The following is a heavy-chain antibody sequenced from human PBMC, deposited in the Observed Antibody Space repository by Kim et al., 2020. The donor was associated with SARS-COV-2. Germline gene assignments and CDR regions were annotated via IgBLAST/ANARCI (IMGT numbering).Heavy chain of an antibody. D-gene: IGHD3-3*01. J-gene: IGHJ6*02. V-gene: IGHV3-7*01. CDR2: IKQDGSEK. CDR1: GFTFSSYW. CDR3: ARGGGPVLNYDFWSGSYYYYGMDV. Sequence: GGSLRLSCAASGFTFSSYWMSWVRQAPGKGLEWVANIKQDGSEKYYVDSVKGRFTISRDNAKNSLYLQMNSLRAEDTAVYYCARGGGPVLNYDFWSGSYYYYGMDVWGQGTAVTVSS.